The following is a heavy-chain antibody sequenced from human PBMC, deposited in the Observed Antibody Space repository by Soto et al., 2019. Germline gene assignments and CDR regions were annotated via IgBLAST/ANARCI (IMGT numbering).Heavy chain of an antibody. J-gene: IGHJ6*02. CDR3: ARVYSRRYDILTGYSRSPYDYGMDV. D-gene: IGHD3-9*01. Sequence: QVQLQQWGAGLLKPSETLSLTCAVYGGSFSGYYWSWIRQPPGKGLEWIGEINHSGSTNYNPSLKSRVTISVDTSKNQFSLKLSSVTAADTAVYYCARVYSRRYDILTGYSRSPYDYGMDVWGQGTTVTVSS. V-gene: IGHV4-34*01. CDR2: INHSGST. CDR1: GGSFSGYY.